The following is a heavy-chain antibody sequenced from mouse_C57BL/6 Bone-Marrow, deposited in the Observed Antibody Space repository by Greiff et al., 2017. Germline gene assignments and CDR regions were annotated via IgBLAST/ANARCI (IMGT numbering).Heavy chain of an antibody. CDR2: IRNKANNHAT. V-gene: IGHV6-6*01. J-gene: IGHJ3*01. CDR1: GFTFSDAW. Sequence: EVKLVESGGGLVQPGGSMKLSCAASGFTFSDAWMDWVRQSPEKGLEWVAEIRNKANNHATYYAESVKGRFTISRDDSKSSVYLQMNSLRAEDTGIYYCTVGNYDYDEGPSLAYWGQGTLVTVSA. D-gene: IGHD2-4*01. CDR3: TVGNYDYDEGPSLAY.